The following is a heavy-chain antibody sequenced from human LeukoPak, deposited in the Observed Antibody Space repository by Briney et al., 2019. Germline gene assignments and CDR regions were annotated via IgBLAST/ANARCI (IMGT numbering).Heavy chain of an antibody. J-gene: IGHJ4*02. CDR1: GGSISSYY. CDR3: ARQEEQLGDFDY. Sequence: SETLSLTCTVSGGSISSYYWSWIRQPPGKGLEWIGYIYTSGSTNYNPSLKSRVAISVDTSKNQFSLELSAVTAADTAVYYCARQEEQLGDFDYWGQGTLVTVSS. D-gene: IGHD6-6*01. V-gene: IGHV4-4*09. CDR2: IYTSGST.